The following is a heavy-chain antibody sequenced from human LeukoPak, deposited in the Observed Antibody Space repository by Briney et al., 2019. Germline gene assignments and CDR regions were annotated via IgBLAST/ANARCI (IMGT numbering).Heavy chain of an antibody. CDR2: IYYSGST. V-gene: IGHV4-39*01. CDR1: GGSISSSSYY. CDR3: ASWNILLRFGESP. J-gene: IGHJ5*02. D-gene: IGHD3-10*01. Sequence: SETLSPTCTVSGGSISSSSYYWGWIRQPPGKGLEWIGSIYYSGSTYYNPSLKSRVTISVDTSKNQFSLKLSSVTAADTAVYYCASWNILLRFGESPWGQGTLVTVSS.